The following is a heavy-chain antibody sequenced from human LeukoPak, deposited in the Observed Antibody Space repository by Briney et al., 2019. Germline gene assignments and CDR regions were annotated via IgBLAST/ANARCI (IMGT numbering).Heavy chain of an antibody. Sequence: SETLSLTCTVSGGSISSGGYYRSWIRKPPGKGLEWIGYIYHSGSTYYNPSLKSRVTISVDTSKNQFSLKLSSVTAADTAVYYCARRGQYYDFWSGYPNWFDPWGQGTLVTVSS. J-gene: IGHJ5*02. D-gene: IGHD3-3*01. CDR2: IYHSGST. CDR3: ARRGQYYDFWSGYPNWFDP. CDR1: GGSISSGGYY. V-gene: IGHV4-30-2*03.